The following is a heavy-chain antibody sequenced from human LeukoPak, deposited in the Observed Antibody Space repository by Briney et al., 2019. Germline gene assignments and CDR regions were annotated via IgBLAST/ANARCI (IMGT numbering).Heavy chain of an antibody. CDR3: ARGHLVFAY. V-gene: IGHV4-59*01. CDR1: GGSISDYY. D-gene: IGHD6-6*01. J-gene: IGHJ4*02. CDR2: VYYSGST. Sequence: SETLSLTCTVSGGSISDYYWSWIRQPPGKELEWIGYVYYSGSTSYNPSLKSRVTISVDTSKNQFSLKVSSVTAADTALYYCARGHLVFAYWGQGTLVTVSS.